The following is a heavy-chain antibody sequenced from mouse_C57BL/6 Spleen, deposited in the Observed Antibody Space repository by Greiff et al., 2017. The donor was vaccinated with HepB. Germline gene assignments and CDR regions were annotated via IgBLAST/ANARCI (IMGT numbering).Heavy chain of an antibody. CDR2: IDPSDSYT. V-gene: IGHV1-69*01. D-gene: IGHD1-1*01. Sequence: QVQLQQPGAELVMPGASVKLSCKASGYTFTSYWMHWVKQRPGQGLEWIGKIDPSDSYTNYNQKFKGKSTLTVDKSSSTAYMKLSNLPSEDSAVYYCARSTTDWYFDVWGTGTTVTVSS. CDR1: GYTFTSYW. J-gene: IGHJ1*03. CDR3: ARSTTDWYFDV.